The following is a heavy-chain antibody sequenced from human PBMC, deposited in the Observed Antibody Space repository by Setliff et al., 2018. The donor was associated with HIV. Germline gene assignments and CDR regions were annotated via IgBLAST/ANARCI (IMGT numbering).Heavy chain of an antibody. CDR2: IRSKAYGGTT. Sequence: GGSLRLSCTASGFTFGDYAMRWVRQTPGKGLEWVGCIRSKAYGGTTEYAASVKGRFTISRDDSKYIAYLQMNSLKTEDTAVYYCTRDPGKGYYFDYWGQGTLVTVSS. D-gene: IGHD1-26*01. CDR1: GFTFGDYA. CDR3: TRDPGKGYYFDY. V-gene: IGHV3-49*04. J-gene: IGHJ4*02.